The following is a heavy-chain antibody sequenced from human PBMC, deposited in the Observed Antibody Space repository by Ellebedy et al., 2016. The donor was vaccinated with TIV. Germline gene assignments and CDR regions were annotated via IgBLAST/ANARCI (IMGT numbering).Heavy chain of an antibody. CDR2: IYPGDSVT. CDR3: VRTITYDYYGLDV. CDR1: GYSFTTYW. Sequence: KVSCKGAGYSFTTYWIGWVRQMPGKGLEWMGIIYPGDSVTIYSPSFRGQVTISAYKSISTAYLQWSSLKASDTAMYYCVRTITYDYYGLDVWGQGTTVTVSS. J-gene: IGHJ6*02. V-gene: IGHV5-51*01. D-gene: IGHD3-10*01.